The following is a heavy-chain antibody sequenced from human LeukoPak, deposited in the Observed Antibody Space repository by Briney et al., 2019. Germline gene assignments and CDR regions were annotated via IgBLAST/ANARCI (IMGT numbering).Heavy chain of an antibody. CDR3: ARLGSSAPLYYFDY. Sequence: SETLSLTCTVSGGSISSSSYYWGWTRQPPGKGLEWIGNIYYSGSTYYNPSLKSRVTISADTSKNQFSLKLSSVTAADSAMYYCARLGSSAPLYYFDYWGQGTLVTVSS. D-gene: IGHD6-19*01. J-gene: IGHJ4*02. CDR1: GGSISSSSYY. CDR2: IYYSGST. V-gene: IGHV4-39*01.